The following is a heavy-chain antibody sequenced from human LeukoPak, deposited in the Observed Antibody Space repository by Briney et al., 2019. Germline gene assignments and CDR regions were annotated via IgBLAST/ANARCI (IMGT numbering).Heavy chain of an antibody. V-gene: IGHV1-18*01. CDR3: ARGGDSSSYYYYMDV. CDR1: GYTFTTYG. D-gene: IGHD6-13*01. CDR2: ISAYNGDT. Sequence: EASVKVSCKASGYTFTTYGVTWVRQAPRQGLEWMGWISAYNGDTMYAQKFQGRIAMTTDTSTSTANMELRSLRSEDTAVYYCARGGDSSSYYYYMDVWGKGTTVTVSS. J-gene: IGHJ6*03.